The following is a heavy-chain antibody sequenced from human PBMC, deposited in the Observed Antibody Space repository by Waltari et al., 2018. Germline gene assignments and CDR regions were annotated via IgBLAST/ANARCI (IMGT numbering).Heavy chain of an antibody. CDR3: ARRADARNFDY. CDR2: IYPGDSNA. CDR1: GYTFMNYW. D-gene: IGHD2-8*01. V-gene: IGHV5-51*01. Sequence: EVQLVQSGAEVKKPGESLKISCKGSGYTFMNYWIGWVRQTPGKGLEWMGIIYPGDSNAKYSPSFEGQVTISGDKSIGTTYLQWTSLKASDSAMYFCARRADARNFDYWGQGTPVIVSS. J-gene: IGHJ4*02.